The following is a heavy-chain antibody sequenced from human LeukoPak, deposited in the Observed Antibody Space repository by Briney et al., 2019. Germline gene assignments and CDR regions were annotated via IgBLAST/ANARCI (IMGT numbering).Heavy chain of an antibody. CDR1: GFTFSDYY. V-gene: IGHV3-11*01. CDR3: ARATRIVGATVSCDY. CDR2: ISSSGNTI. J-gene: IGHJ4*02. D-gene: IGHD1-26*01. Sequence: PGGSLRLSCAPSGFTFSDYYMSWIRQAPPRGVEWVSYISSSGNTIYYADSVKGRFTISRDNAKNSLYLQMNRLRAEDTAVYFCARATRIVGATVSCDYWGQGTLVTVSS.